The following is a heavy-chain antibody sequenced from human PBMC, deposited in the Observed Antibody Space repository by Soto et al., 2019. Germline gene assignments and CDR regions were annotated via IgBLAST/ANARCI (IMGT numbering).Heavy chain of an antibody. D-gene: IGHD2-2*01. CDR1: GYTFTSYG. CDR2: ISAYNGNT. J-gene: IGHJ6*02. CDR3: AREDPSIVLVPAAMDYYYYGMDV. Sequence: QVQLVQSGAEVKKPGASVKVSCKASGYTFTSYGISWVRQAPGQGLEWMGWISAYNGNTNYAQKLQGRVTMTTDTSTTTAYMELRSLRSDDTAVYSGAREDPSIVLVPAAMDYYYYGMDVWGQGTTVTVSS. V-gene: IGHV1-18*01.